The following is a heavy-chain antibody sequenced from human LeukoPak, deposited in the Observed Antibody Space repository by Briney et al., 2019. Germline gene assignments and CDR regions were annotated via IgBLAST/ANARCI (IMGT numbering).Heavy chain of an antibody. J-gene: IGHJ6*02. CDR2: ISGSSGST. V-gene: IGHV3-23*01. Sequence: GGSLRLSCAASGFTFSSYAMSWVRQAPGKGLEWVSAISGSSGSTYYADSVKGRFTISRDNSKNTLYLQMNSLRAEDTAVYYCAKELGRGYYYYGMDVWGQGTRSPSP. CDR3: AKELGRGYYYYGMDV. CDR1: GFTFSSYA. D-gene: IGHD3-10*01.